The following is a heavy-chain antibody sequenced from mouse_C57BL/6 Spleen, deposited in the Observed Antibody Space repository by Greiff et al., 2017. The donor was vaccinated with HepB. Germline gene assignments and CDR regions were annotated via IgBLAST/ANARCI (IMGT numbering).Heavy chain of an antibody. CDR2: INPSNGGT. J-gene: IGHJ2*01. D-gene: IGHD1-1*01. Sequence: QVQLQQSGTELVKPGASVKLSCKASGYTFTSYWMHWVKQRPGQGLEWIGNINPSNGGTNYNEKFKSKATLTVDKSSSTAYMQLSSLTSEDSAVYYCARDTTVVAGLDYWGQGTTLTVSS. CDR3: ARDTTVVAGLDY. CDR1: GYTFTSYW. V-gene: IGHV1-53*01.